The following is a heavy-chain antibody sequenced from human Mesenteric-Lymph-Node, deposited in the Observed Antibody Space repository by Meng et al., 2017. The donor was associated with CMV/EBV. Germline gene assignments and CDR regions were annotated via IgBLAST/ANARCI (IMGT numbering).Heavy chain of an antibody. CDR3: ARDSGSYSDY. V-gene: IGHV4-4*02. J-gene: IGHJ4*02. CDR1: GGYIISDDG. Sequence: LTGAVSGGYIISDDGWSWVRQPQGKGLEWIGEIYHSDSTNYKPCLRRRVTLSVDNAKNQFSLKLTAETAADTAVYYCARDSGSYSDYWGQGTLVTVSS. D-gene: IGHD1-26*01. CDR2: IYHSDST.